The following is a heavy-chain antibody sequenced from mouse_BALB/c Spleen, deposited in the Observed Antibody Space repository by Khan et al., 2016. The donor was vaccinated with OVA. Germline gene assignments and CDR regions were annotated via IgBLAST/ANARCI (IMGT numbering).Heavy chain of an antibody. CDR3: ARWFTY. CDR1: GYSITSYYA. J-gene: IGHJ3*01. V-gene: IGHV3-2*02. Sequence: VQLKESGPGLVKPSQSLSLTCTVSGYSITSYYARYLIRQFPGNILEWMGFIHYSGGTSYLPSFKSQVTITRDTSKNQFFLQLNSVTTEDSATYYYARWFTYWGQGTLVTVS. CDR2: IHYSGGT.